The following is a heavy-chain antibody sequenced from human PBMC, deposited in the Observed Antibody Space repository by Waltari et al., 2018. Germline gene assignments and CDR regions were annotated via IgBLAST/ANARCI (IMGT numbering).Heavy chain of an antibody. CDR3: ASEPLSSGWYGY. Sequence: EVQLVESGGGLVQPGGSLRLSCAASGFTFSGYWMSWVRQAPGKGLGGGAKVKQDGSEKYYVDAVKGRFTIARDNAKNSLYLQMNSLRAEDTAVYYCASEPLSSGWYGYWGQGTLVTVSS. J-gene: IGHJ4*02. CDR1: GFTFSGYW. CDR2: VKQDGSEK. V-gene: IGHV3-7*01. D-gene: IGHD6-19*01.